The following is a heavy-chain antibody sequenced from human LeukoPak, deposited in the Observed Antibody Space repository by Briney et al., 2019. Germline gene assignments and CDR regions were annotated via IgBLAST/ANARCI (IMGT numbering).Heavy chain of an antibody. D-gene: IGHD2-15*01. V-gene: IGHV4-4*07. J-gene: IGHJ3*02. CDR3: ARGRYCSADICSGGDAFDI. Sequence: PSETLSLTCTVSGGSINNYYWSWIRQPAGKGLEWIGRIYTRGSTNYNPSLKSRVTMSVDTSKNQFSLKLSSVTAADTAIYYCARGRYCSADICSGGDAFDIWGQGTMVSVSS. CDR1: GGSINNYY. CDR2: IYTRGST.